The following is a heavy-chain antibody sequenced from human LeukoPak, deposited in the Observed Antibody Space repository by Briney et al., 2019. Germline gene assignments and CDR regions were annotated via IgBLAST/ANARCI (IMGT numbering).Heavy chain of an antibody. CDR2: ISAYNGNT. J-gene: IGHJ4*02. Sequence: VASVKVSCKASGYTFTGYYMHWVRQAPGQGLEWMGWISAYNGNTNYAQKLQGRVTMTTDTSTSTAYMELRSLRSDDTAVYYCARGYVISGYFDYWGQGTLVTVSS. D-gene: IGHD3-16*01. CDR3: ARGYVISGYFDY. V-gene: IGHV1-18*04. CDR1: GYTFTGYY.